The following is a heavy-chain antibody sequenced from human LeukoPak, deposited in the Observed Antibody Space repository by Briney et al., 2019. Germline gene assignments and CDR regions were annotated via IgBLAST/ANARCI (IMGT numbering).Heavy chain of an antibody. V-gene: IGHV3-48*01. J-gene: IGHJ6*02. D-gene: IGHD3-9*01. CDR1: GFTFSTYS. Sequence: PGGSLRLSCAASGFTFSTYSMTWVRQAPGKGLEWVSYISSSSSTTYYADSVKGRFTISRDNSKNTLYLQMNSLRAEDTAVYYCARYFDFPYYGMDVWGQGTTVTVSS. CDR3: ARYFDFPYYGMDV. CDR2: ISSSSSTT.